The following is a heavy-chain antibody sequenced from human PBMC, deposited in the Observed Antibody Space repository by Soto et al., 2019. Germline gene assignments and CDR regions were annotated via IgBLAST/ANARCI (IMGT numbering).Heavy chain of an antibody. J-gene: IGHJ4*02. CDR2: IVVGSGNT. D-gene: IGHD3-22*01. CDR1: GFTFTSSA. V-gene: IGHV1-58*01. CDR3: AADQGYYYDSSGYYSIFDY. Sequence: GASVKVSCKASGFTFTSSAVRWVRQARGQRLEWIGWIVVGSGNTNYAQKFQERVTITRDMSTSTAYMELSSLRSEDTAVYYCAADQGYYYDSSGYYSIFDYWGQGTLVTVSS.